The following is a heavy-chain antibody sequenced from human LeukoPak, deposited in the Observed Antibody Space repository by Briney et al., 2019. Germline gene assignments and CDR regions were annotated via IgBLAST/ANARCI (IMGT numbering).Heavy chain of an antibody. CDR1: GGSLSSSNW. D-gene: IGHD2-15*01. V-gene: IGHV4-4*02. Sequence: PSGTLSLTCAVSGGSLSSSNWWSWVRQPPGKGLEWIGEIYHSGSTNYNPSLKSRVTISVDKSKNQFSLKLSSVTAADTAVYYCARDPCSGGSGYRRYMIDYWGQGTLVTVSS. J-gene: IGHJ4*02. CDR3: ARDPCSGGSGYRRYMIDY. CDR2: IYHSGST.